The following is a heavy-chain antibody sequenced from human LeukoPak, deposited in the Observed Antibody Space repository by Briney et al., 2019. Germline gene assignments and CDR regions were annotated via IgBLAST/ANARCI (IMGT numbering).Heavy chain of an antibody. V-gene: IGHV1-69*17. CDR2: XXPIFGIA. CDR1: GGTFSSYA. Sequence: SVKVSCKASGGTFSSYAISWVRQAPGQGLEWMGXXXPIFGIANYAQKFQGRVTITADKSTSTAYMELSSLRSEDTAVYYCARDRPVVAEEYYYYYYGMDVWGQGTTVTVSS. CDR3: ARDRPVVAEEYYYYYYGMDV. D-gene: IGHD3-22*01. J-gene: IGHJ6*02.